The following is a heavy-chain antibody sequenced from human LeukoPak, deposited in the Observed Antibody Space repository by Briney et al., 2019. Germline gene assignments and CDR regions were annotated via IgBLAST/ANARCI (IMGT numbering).Heavy chain of an antibody. CDR1: GFTFSSYG. D-gene: IGHD2-2*01. Sequence: GGSLRLSCAASGFTFSSYGMHWVRQAPGKGLEWVAVIRYDGSNKYYADSVKGRFTISRDNSKNTLYLQMNSLRAEDTAVYYCARALVVVPAAHFDYWGQGTLVTVSS. CDR3: ARALVVVPAAHFDY. V-gene: IGHV3-33*01. J-gene: IGHJ4*02. CDR2: IRYDGSNK.